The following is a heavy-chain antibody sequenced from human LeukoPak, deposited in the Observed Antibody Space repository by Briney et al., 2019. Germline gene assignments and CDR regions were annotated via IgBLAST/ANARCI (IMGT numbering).Heavy chain of an antibody. Sequence: ASETLSLTCTVSGGSISSSSYYWGWIRQPPGKGLEWIGSIYYSGSTYYNPSLKSRVTISVDTSKNQFSLKLSSVTAADTAVYYCARDLAPVVPAARDIDKYWGQGTLVTVSS. CDR1: GGSISSSSYY. J-gene: IGHJ4*02. CDR2: IYYSGST. CDR3: ARDLAPVVPAARDIDKY. V-gene: IGHV4-39*02. D-gene: IGHD2-2*01.